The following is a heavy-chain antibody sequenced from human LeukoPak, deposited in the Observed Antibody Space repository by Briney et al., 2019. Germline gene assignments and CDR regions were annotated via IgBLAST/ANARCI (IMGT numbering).Heavy chain of an antibody. J-gene: IGHJ4*02. CDR3: TTDDYGY. CDR2: IKRKTDGGTT. V-gene: IGHV3-15*01. D-gene: IGHD3-16*01. Sequence: GGSLRLSCAASGFTFSNACMSWVRQTPGKGLQWVGRIKRKTDGGTTDYAAPVKGRFTISRDDSKNTLHLQMNSLKTEDTAVYYCTTDDYGYWGQGTLVTVSS. CDR1: GFTFSNAC.